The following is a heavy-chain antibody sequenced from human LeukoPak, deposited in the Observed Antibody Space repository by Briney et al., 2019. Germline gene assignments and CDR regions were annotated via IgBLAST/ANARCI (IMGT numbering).Heavy chain of an antibody. CDR1: GRSISSYY. V-gene: IGHV4-4*07. CDR3: ARDTKYQLLVWFDP. CDR2: IYTSGST. J-gene: IGHJ5*02. Sequence: SDTLYLTCNVSGRSISSYYWSWIRQPAGRGLEWIGRIYTSGSTDYNPSLRSRVTMSVDTSKNQFSLKLNSVTAADTAVYYCARDTKYQLLVWFDPWGQGTLVTVSS. D-gene: IGHD2-2*01.